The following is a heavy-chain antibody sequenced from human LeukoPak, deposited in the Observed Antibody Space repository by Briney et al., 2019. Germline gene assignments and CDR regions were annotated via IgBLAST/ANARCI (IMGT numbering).Heavy chain of an antibody. D-gene: IGHD3-3*01. V-gene: IGHV1-18*01. CDR1: GYTFTSYG. J-gene: IGHJ4*02. Sequence: ASVKVSCKASGYTFTSYGISWVRQAPGQGLEWMGRISAYNGNTNYAQKLQGRVTMTTDTSTSTAYMELRSLRSDDTAVYYCARAGPTWSGYSGLVDYWGQGTLVTVSS. CDR2: ISAYNGNT. CDR3: ARAGPTWSGYSGLVDY.